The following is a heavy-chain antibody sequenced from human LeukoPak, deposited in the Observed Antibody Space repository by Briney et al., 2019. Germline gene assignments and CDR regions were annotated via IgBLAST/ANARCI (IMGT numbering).Heavy chain of an antibody. CDR2: INGDGSNT. J-gene: IGHJ4*02. Sequence: GASVKVSCKASGYTFSSYWMHWVRQAPGKGLVWVSRINGDGSNTSYADSVKGRFMISRDNAKNTLYLQMNSLRAEDTAVYYCARVVSTSEDWGQGTLVTVSS. CDR1: GYTFSSYW. CDR3: ARVVSTSED. D-gene: IGHD6-13*01. V-gene: IGHV3-74*01.